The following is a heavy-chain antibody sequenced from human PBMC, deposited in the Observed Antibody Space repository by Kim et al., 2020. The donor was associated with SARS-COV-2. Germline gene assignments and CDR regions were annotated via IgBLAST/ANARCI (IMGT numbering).Heavy chain of an antibody. V-gene: IGHV3-23*01. Sequence: GGSLRLSCAASGFTFSSYAMSWVRQAPGKGLEWVSAISGSGGSTYYADSVKGRFTISRDNSKNTLYLQMNSLRAEDTAVYYCAKPKYDSSGYYLDYWGQGTLVTVSS. D-gene: IGHD3-22*01. CDR3: AKPKYDSSGYYLDY. CDR2: ISGSGGST. CDR1: GFTFSSYA. J-gene: IGHJ4*02.